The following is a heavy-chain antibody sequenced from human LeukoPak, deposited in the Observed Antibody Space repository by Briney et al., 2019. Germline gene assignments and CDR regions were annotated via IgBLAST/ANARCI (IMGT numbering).Heavy chain of an antibody. D-gene: IGHD3-16*02. CDR1: GLTFSIYA. CDR2: ISGSGGST. Sequence: PGGSLRLSCAASGLTFSIYAMSWVRQAPGKGLEWVSAISGSGGSTYYADSVKGRFTISRDNSKNTLYLQMNSLRAEDTAVYYCANLLTPYDYVWGSYRTFDYWGQGTLVTVSS. V-gene: IGHV3-23*01. CDR3: ANLLTPYDYVWGSYRTFDY. J-gene: IGHJ4*02.